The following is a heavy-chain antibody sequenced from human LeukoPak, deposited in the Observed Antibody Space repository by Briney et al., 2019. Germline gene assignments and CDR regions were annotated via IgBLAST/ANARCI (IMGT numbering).Heavy chain of an antibody. D-gene: IGHD6-13*01. Sequence: SETLSLTCTVSGGSISGYYWSWIRQPPGKGLEWMGYIYYSGSTNYNPSLKSRVTISVDTSKNQFSLKLSSVTAADTAVYYCAREVGYSSSWVYFFDYWGQGTLVTVSS. J-gene: IGHJ4*02. V-gene: IGHV4-59*01. CDR3: AREVGYSSSWVYFFDY. CDR2: IYYSGST. CDR1: GGSISGYY.